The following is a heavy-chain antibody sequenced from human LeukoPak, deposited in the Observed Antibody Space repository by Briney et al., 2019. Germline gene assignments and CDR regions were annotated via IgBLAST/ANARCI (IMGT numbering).Heavy chain of an antibody. CDR3: ARGQYSGSLYFDY. CDR2: IYHSGST. Sequence: SETLSLTCTVSGGSISSNNWWSWVRQPPGKGLEWIGEIYHSGSTNYNPSLKSRVTISVDKSKNQFSLELSSVTAADTAVYYCARGQYSGSLYFDYWGQGTPVTVSS. J-gene: IGHJ4*02. V-gene: IGHV4-4*02. CDR1: GGSISSNNW. D-gene: IGHD1-26*01.